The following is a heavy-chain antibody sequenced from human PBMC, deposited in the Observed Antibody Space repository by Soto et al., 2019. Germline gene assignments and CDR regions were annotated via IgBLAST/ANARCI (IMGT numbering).Heavy chain of an antibody. Sequence: QLQLQESGPGLVKPSETLSLTCTVSGGSISSSSYYWGWIRQPPGKGLEWIGSIYYSGSTYYNPSLKSRVTISVDTSKNQFSLKLSSVTAADTAVYYCARRGLVLMVSRDYFDYWGQGTLVTVSS. CDR3: ARRGLVLMVSRDYFDY. V-gene: IGHV4-39*07. D-gene: IGHD2-8*01. CDR2: IYYSGST. CDR1: GGSISSSSYY. J-gene: IGHJ4*02.